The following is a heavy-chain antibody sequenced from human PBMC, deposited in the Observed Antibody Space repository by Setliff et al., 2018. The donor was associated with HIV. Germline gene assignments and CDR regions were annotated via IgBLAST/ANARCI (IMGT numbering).Heavy chain of an antibody. CDR1: GASFSDCH. Sequence: SETLSLTCAVYGASFSDCHWTWIRQPPGRGLEWIGEIDDSGNTYYNPSLKSRVTISLGTSKNQFSLKMTSVTAADTAVYYCARDPVYYYDTGTYYRSEYFQHWGQGTLVTVSS. CDR2: IDDSGNT. J-gene: IGHJ1*01. CDR3: ARDPVYYYDTGTYYRSEYFQH. D-gene: IGHD3-22*01. V-gene: IGHV4-34*01.